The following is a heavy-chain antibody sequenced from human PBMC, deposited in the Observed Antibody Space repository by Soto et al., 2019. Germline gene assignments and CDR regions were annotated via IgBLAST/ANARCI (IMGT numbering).Heavy chain of an antibody. Sequence: SETLSLTCAVYGGSFSGYYWSWIRQPPGKGLEWIGEINHSGSTNYNPSLKSRVTISVDTSKNQFSLKLSSVTAAYTAVYYCASLPVVPAARNWFGPWGQGPLVTVSS. D-gene: IGHD2-2*01. V-gene: IGHV4-34*01. J-gene: IGHJ5*02. CDR3: ASLPVVPAARNWFGP. CDR2: INHSGST. CDR1: GGSFSGYY.